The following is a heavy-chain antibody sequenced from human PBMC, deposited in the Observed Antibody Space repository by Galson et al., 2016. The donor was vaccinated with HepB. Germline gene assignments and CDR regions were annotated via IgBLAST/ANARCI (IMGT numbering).Heavy chain of an antibody. Sequence: SLRLSCAASGFTFSNYGIHWVRQAPGKGLQWLAVISSDGSDKYYADSVKGRFTVSRDNAKSTVYLQMSALRVDDTAMYYCSRDRDFVADTWGPGTLVSIYS. CDR1: GFTFSNYG. J-gene: IGHJ5*02. CDR3: SRDRDFVADT. V-gene: IGHV3-30*03. CDR2: ISSDGSDK. D-gene: IGHD2-21*01.